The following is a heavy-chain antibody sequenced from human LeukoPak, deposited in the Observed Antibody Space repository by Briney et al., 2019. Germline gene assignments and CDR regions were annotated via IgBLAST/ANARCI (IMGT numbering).Heavy chain of an antibody. V-gene: IGHV4-39*01. J-gene: IGHJ4*02. CDR1: GGSISSSSYY. D-gene: IGHD1-26*01. Sequence: SETLSLTCTVSGGSISSSSYYWGWIRQPPGKGLEWIGSIYYSGNTYYNPSLRSRVTISVDTSKNQFFLKLTSVTAADTATYYCARLAVGAADFDYWGQGTLVTVSS. CDR3: ARLAVGAADFDY. CDR2: IYYSGNT.